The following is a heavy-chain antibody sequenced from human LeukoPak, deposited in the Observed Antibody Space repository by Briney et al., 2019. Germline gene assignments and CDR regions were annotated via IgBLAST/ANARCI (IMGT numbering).Heavy chain of an antibody. Sequence: SETLSLTCAVYGGSFSGYYWSWIRQPPGKGLEWIGEINHSGSTNYNPSLKSRVTISVDTSKNQFSLKLSSVTAADTAVYYCARVLYCSSTSCYPYYFDYWGQGTLVTVSS. V-gene: IGHV4-34*01. CDR1: GGSFSGYY. J-gene: IGHJ4*02. D-gene: IGHD2-2*01. CDR3: ARVLYCSSTSCYPYYFDY. CDR2: INHSGST.